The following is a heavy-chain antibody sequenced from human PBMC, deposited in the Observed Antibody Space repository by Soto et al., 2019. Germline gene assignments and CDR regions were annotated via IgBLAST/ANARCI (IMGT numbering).Heavy chain of an antibody. CDR3: ARDRGSIMITSGGVITD. CDR2: ISSSMSYI. V-gene: IGHV3-21*01. CDR1: GITFSSYN. Sequence: EVQLVESGGGLVKPGGSLRLSCAASGITFSSYNMNWVRQAPGKGLEWVSSISSSMSYISYADSVKGRFTISRDNAKNSLFLQINSLRAEDTAVYYCARDRGSIMITSGGVITDWGQGTLVAVSS. D-gene: IGHD3-16*02. J-gene: IGHJ4*02.